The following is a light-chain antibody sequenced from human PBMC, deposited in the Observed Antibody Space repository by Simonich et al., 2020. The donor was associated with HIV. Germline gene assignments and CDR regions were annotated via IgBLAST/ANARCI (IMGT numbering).Light chain of an antibody. CDR2: DVS. CDR1: SSDLGGYNY. J-gene: IGLJ2*01. Sequence: QSALTQPASVSGSPGQSITISCTETSSDLGGYNYVSWSQQHPGKAPKVMIYDVSNRPSGVSNRFSGSKSGNTASLTISGLQAEDEADYYCSSYTSSNTVFGGGTKLTVL. V-gene: IGLV2-14*03. CDR3: SSYTSSNTV.